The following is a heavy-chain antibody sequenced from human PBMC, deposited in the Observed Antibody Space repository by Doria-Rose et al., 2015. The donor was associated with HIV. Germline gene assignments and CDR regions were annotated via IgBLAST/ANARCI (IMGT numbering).Heavy chain of an antibody. V-gene: IGHV3-21*03. Sequence: LRLSCAASGFTFSSYSMNWVRQAPGKGLEWVSSISSSSSYIYYADSVKGRFTISRDNAKNSPDLQMNSLRAEDTAVYYCARGSPTSVPGIKGGGDYWGQGTLVTVSS. CDR3: ARGSPTSVPGIKGGGDY. CDR2: ISSSSSYI. CDR1: GFTFSSYS. D-gene: IGHD3-10*01. J-gene: IGHJ4*02.